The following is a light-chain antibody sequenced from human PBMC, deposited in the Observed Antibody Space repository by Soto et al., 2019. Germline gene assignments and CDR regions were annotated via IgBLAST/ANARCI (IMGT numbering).Light chain of an antibody. V-gene: IGKV3-11*01. CDR2: DTS. CDR3: QQRDNWSNT. Sequence: EIVLTQSPAALSLSPGERAALSCRASQSVGNYLAWYQQKPGQTPRLLIYDTSSRAPGIPARFSGSGSGTDFTLTISSLEPEDFGVYYCQQRDNWSNTFGQGTKLEIK. J-gene: IGKJ2*01. CDR1: QSVGNY.